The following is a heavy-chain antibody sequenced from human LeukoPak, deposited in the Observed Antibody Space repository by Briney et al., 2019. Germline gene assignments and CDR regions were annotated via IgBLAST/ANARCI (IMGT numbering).Heavy chain of an antibody. V-gene: IGHV3-21*01. J-gene: IGHJ6*03. CDR1: GFIVSNNY. CDR2: ISSSSSYI. D-gene: IGHD6-19*01. CDR3: AREAGTALYYYYMDV. Sequence: PGGSLRLSCAASGFIVSNNYMTWVRQAPGKGLEWVSSISSSSSYIYYADSVKGRFTISRDNAKNSLYLQMNSLRAEDTAVYYCAREAGTALYYYYMDVWGKGTTVTVSS.